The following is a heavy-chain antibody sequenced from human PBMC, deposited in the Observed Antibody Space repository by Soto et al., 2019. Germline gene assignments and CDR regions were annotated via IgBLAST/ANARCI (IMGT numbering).Heavy chain of an antibody. Sequence: EVQLVESGGGLLKPGGSLRLSCAASGFTFSNAWMNWVRQAPGKGLEWVGRIKSKTDGGTTDYAAPVKGRFAISRDDSINTLYLQMNSQKTEDTAVYYCTTTWWSSGWYNWYFDLWGRGTLVTVSS. J-gene: IGHJ2*01. CDR2: IKSKTDGGTT. D-gene: IGHD6-19*01. CDR3: TTTWWSSGWYNWYFDL. CDR1: GFTFSNAW. V-gene: IGHV3-15*07.